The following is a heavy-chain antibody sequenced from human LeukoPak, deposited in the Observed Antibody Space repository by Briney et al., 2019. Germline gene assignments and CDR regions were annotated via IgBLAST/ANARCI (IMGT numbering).Heavy chain of an antibody. Sequence: PGGSLRLSCAASGFSLSSYWMHWVRQAPGKGLVWVSRVNSDGSSTNYADSVKGRFTISRDNAKNTLYLQMTSLRAEDTAVYYCAKAATGTRNAFDIWGQGTMVTVSS. CDR3: AKAATGTRNAFDI. V-gene: IGHV3-74*01. D-gene: IGHD6-13*01. CDR1: GFSLSSYW. J-gene: IGHJ3*02. CDR2: VNSDGSST.